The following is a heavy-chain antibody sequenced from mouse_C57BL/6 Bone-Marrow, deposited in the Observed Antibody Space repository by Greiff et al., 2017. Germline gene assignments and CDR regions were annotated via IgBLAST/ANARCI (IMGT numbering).Heavy chain of an antibody. Sequence: EVKLVESGGGLVKPGGSLKLSRAASGFTFSDYGMHWVRQAPEKGLEWVAYISSGSSTIYYADTVKGRFTISRDNAKNTLFLQMTSLRSEDTAMYYCARNYYSNPWFAYWGQGTLVTVSA. D-gene: IGHD2-5*01. CDR3: ARNYYSNPWFAY. V-gene: IGHV5-17*01. CDR2: ISSGSSTI. CDR1: GFTFSDYG. J-gene: IGHJ3*01.